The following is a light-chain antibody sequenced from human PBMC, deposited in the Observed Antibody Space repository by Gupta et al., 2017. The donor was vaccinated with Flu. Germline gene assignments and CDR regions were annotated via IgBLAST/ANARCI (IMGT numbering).Light chain of an antibody. V-gene: IGLV4-69*01. CDR2: LNSDGSH. Sequence: QLVLTPSPPASASLGASVPLTCTLSSGHSSSASAWHPQQPAKGPRYLMKLNSDGSHSNGAGIPVRFSGYSSGADRYLTISSLQAEADDDYYSQTGGTGIQVFGGGTKLTVL. CDR1: SGHSSSA. J-gene: IGLJ3*02. CDR3: QTGGTGIQV.